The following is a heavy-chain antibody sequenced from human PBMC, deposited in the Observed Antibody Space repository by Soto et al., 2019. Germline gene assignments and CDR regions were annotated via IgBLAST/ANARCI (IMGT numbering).Heavy chain of an antibody. J-gene: IGHJ5*02. D-gene: IGHD2-21*02. V-gene: IGHV4-59*08. CDR3: ARHPSDFWFDP. CDR1: GGSISSYY. Sequence: SETLSLTCSVSGGSISSYYWSWIRQPPGKGLEWIGYIYYSGSTSYNPSLKSRVTVSVDTSKNQFSLKLSSVTAADTAVYYCARHPSDFWFDPWGQGTLVTVSS. CDR2: IYYSGST.